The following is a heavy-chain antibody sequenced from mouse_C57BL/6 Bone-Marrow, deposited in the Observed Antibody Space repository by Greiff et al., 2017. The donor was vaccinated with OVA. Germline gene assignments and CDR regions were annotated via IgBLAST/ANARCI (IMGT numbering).Heavy chain of an antibody. CDR1: GYTFTSYW. D-gene: IGHD1-1*01. J-gene: IGHJ1*03. CDR2: IYPGSGST. CDR3: ASDTTRYFDV. Sequence: QVQLQQPGAELVKPGDSVKMSCKASGYTFTSYWITWVKQRPGQGLEWIGDIYPGSGSTNYNEKFKSKATLTVDTSSSTAYMQLSSLTSEDSAVYYCASDTTRYFDVWGTGTTVTVSS. V-gene: IGHV1-55*01.